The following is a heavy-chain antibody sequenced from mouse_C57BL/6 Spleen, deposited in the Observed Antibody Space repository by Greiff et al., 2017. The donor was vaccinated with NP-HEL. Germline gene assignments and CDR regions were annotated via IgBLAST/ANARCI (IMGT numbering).Heavy chain of an antibody. CDR1: GFTFSSYA. CDR2: ISDGGSYT. Sequence: DVHLVESGGGLVKPGGSLKLSCAASGFTFSSYAMSWVRQTPEKRLEWVASISDGGSYTSYPANVKGRFTISRDNTKNNLYLQMSHLKSEDTAMYYCARAYYDSSSDWYFDGQGTGTTVTVSS. CDR3: ARAYYDSSSDWYFDG. J-gene: IGHJ1*03. V-gene: IGHV5-4*01. D-gene: IGHD1-1*01.